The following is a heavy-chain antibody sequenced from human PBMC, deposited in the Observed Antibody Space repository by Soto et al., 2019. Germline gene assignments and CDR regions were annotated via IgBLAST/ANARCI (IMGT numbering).Heavy chain of an antibody. D-gene: IGHD2-2*01. CDR2: VYYSGGT. Sequence: SETLSLTCDVSGGSIDNSHSFWGWVRQPPGRGLEFLGSVYYSGGTYYNPSLKSRVTMSLDTSRNQFSLKLTSVTAADTALYYCARGNCSSPNCYSFSGYYGMDVWGQGTTVTVSS. J-gene: IGHJ6*02. V-gene: IGHV4-39*07. CDR3: ARGNCSSPNCYSFSGYYGMDV. CDR1: GGSIDNSHSF.